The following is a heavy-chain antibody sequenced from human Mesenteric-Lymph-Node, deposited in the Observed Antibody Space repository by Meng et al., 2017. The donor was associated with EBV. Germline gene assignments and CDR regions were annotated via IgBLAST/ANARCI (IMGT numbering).Heavy chain of an antibody. CDR1: GDSASNTNVA. CDR2: TYYRSKWYN. Sequence: QVQPHPSGPGLVKPSQTLSLTCAISGDSASNTNVAWNWIRQSPSRGLEWLGRTYYRSKWYNEYAQSVKGRITINPDTSKSEFSLQLNSVTPDDTAVYYCSRESWRAFDYWGQGTLVTVSS. J-gene: IGHJ4*02. V-gene: IGHV6-1*01. CDR3: SRESWRAFDY.